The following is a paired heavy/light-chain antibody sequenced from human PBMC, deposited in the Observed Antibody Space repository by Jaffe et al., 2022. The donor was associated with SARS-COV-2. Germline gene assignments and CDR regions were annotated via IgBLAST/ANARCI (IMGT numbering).Heavy chain of an antibody. CDR1: GVSITSRNYY. J-gene: IGHJ4*02. V-gene: IGHV4-39*01. CDR3: ARHWEVVATPDFDY. D-gene: IGHD5-12*01. CDR2: MYYSGTT. Sequence: QLQLQESGPGLVKPSETLSLTCFVSGVSITSRNYYWGWIRQPPGKGLEWIGSMYYSGTTYYNPSLKSRVTISVDTSKNQFSLKMSSVTAADTAVYYCARHWEVVATPDFDYWGQGTLVTVSS.
Light chain of an antibody. CDR1: SSNIGAGYD. J-gene: IGLJ1*01. CDR2: GNN. CDR3: QSYDSSLSGWGV. V-gene: IGLV1-40*01. Sequence: QSVLTQPPSVSGAPGQRVTISCTGSSSNIGAGYDVHWYHQLPGTAPKLLIYGNNNRPSGVPDRFSGSKSGTSASLAISGLQAEDEADYYCQSYDSSLSGWGVFGSGTKVTVL.